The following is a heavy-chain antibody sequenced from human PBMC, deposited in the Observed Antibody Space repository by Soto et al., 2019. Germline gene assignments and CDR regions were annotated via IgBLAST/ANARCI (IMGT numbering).Heavy chain of an antibody. D-gene: IGHD2-2*01. V-gene: IGHV4-30-4*02. CDR2: IYYSGST. Sequence: PSETLSLTCTVSGGSISSGDYYWSWIRQPPGKGLEWIGYIYYSGSTYYNPSLKSRVTISVDTSKNQFSLKLSSVTAADTAVYYCARLHPAARYYFDYWGQGTLVTVSS. CDR1: GGSISSGDYY. CDR3: ARLHPAARYYFDY. J-gene: IGHJ4*02.